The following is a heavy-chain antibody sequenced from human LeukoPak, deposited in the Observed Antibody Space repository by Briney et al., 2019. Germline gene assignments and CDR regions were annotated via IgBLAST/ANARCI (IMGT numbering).Heavy chain of an antibody. CDR3: AKLDFDY. Sequence: PGGSLRLSCAASGFTFTSYSMSWVRQAPGKGLEWLSVISGSGDSTYYADSAKGRFTVSRDNSKNTLSLQMNSLRGEDTAVYYCAKLDFDYWGQGILATVSS. CDR1: GFTFTSYS. CDR2: ISGSGDST. J-gene: IGHJ4*02. V-gene: IGHV3-23*01.